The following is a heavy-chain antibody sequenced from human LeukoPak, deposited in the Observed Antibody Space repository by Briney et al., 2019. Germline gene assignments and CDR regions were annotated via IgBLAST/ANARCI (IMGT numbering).Heavy chain of an antibody. CDR1: GDSITSYY. D-gene: IGHD6-19*01. CDR2: IHTSGST. J-gene: IGHJ4*02. CDR3: ARSPLYSSGWVFDY. V-gene: IGHV4-4*07. Sequence: PSETLSLTCTVSGDSITSYYWSWIRQPAGKGLEWIGRIHTSGSTNYNPALKSRVTMSVDTSKNQFSLKLSSVIAADTAVYYCARSPLYSSGWVFDYWGQGTLVTVSS.